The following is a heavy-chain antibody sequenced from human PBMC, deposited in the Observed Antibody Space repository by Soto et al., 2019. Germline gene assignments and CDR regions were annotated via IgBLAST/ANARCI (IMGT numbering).Heavy chain of an antibody. V-gene: IGHV4-39*01. Sequence: PSETLSLTCTVSGIAISNDNYHWGWIRQPPGKGLEWIGSIFYTGNTYYKSSLESRITISVDTSKNQFSLNLRSVTAADTAVYYCVRLLDPLKYFDWMSHDFWGQGTRVTVSS. CDR2: IFYTGNT. CDR1: GIAISNDNYH. D-gene: IGHD3-9*01. CDR3: VRLLDPLKYFDWMSHDF. J-gene: IGHJ4*02.